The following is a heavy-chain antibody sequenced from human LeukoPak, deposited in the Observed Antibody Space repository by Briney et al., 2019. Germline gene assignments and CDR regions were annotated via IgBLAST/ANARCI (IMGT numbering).Heavy chain of an antibody. Sequence: GGSLRLSCAASAFTFSDYYMSWIRQAPGKGLEWISYISSSGTTIYYADSVKGRFTISRDNAQNSLSLQMNSLRAEDTAVYYCARSLRDILTGYYVYWGQGTLVTVSS. J-gene: IGHJ4*02. V-gene: IGHV3-11*01. CDR3: ARSLRDILTGYYVY. CDR2: ISSSGTTI. D-gene: IGHD3-9*01. CDR1: AFTFSDYY.